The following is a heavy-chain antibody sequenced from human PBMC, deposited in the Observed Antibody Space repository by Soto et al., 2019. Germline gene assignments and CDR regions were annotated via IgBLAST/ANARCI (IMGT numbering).Heavy chain of an antibody. D-gene: IGHD4-17*01. J-gene: IGHJ4*02. CDR3: ARETRRFFDY. CDR1: GFSLSTSGVG. V-gene: IGHV2-5*02. Sequence: QITLKESGPTLVKPTQTLTLTCTFSGFSLSTSGVGVGWIRQPPGKALEWLALIYWDDDKRYSPSLQSRLTITKDTSKNQVVLTVTNVDPVDTATYYCARETRRFFDYWGQGTLVTVSS. CDR2: IYWDDDK.